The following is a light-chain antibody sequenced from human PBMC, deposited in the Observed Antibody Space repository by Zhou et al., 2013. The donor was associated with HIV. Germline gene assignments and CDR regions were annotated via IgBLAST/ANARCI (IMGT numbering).Light chain of an antibody. J-gene: IGKJ1*01. V-gene: IGKV1-39*01. CDR1: QSISFY. CDR2: GAS. Sequence: DIQMTQSPTSLSASVGDRVTITCRASQSISFYLSWYQQKPGKVPEVVIYGASKLQSGVPSRFSGSGSGTEFTLTINSLHPEDFATYYCQQSYSTPRTFGQGTKVEIK. CDR3: QQSYSTPRT.